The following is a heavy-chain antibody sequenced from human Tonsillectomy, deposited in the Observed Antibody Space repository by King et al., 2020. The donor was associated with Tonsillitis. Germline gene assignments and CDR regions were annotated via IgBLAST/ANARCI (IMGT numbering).Heavy chain of an antibody. V-gene: IGHV2-5*01. CDR3: ARLACTTHDN. CDR2: IYWNDDK. Sequence: TLKESGPALLKPTETLTLTCTLSGFSVSTSGLGVGWIRQPPGKALEWLALIYWNDDKRYSPFLKTRLTIAKDTSKNQVVLTMTNMDPVDTATYYCARLACTTHDNWGPGTLVTVSS. D-gene: IGHD1-1*01. CDR1: GFSVSTSGLG. J-gene: IGHJ4*02.